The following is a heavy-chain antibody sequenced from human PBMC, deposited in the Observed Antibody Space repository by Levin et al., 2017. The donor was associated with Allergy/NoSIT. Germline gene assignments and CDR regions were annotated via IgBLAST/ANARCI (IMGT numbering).Heavy chain of an antibody. CDR3: AVGTISSSWYSAVDPYGMDV. Sequence: GASVKVSCKASGYTFTSYAMHWVRQAPGQRLEWMGWINAGNGNTKYSQKFQGRVTITRDTSASTAYMELSSLRSEDTAVYYCAVGTISSSWYSAVDPYGMDVWGQGTTVTVSS. D-gene: IGHD6-13*01. CDR1: GYTFTSYA. V-gene: IGHV1-3*01. J-gene: IGHJ6*02. CDR2: INAGNGNT.